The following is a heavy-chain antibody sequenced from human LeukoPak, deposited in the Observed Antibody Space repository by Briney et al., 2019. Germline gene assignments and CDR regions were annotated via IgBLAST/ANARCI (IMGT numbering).Heavy chain of an antibody. CDR1: GFTFSSYG. CDR3: AKGSRGDSSGYHAFDI. D-gene: IGHD3-22*01. J-gene: IGHJ3*02. Sequence: PGGSLRLSCAASGFTFSSYGMHWVRQAPGKGLEWVAVISYDGSNKYYADSVKGRFTISRDNSKNTLYLQMNSLRAEDTAVYYCAKGSRGDSSGYHAFDIWGQGTMVTVSS. CDR2: ISYDGSNK. V-gene: IGHV3-30*18.